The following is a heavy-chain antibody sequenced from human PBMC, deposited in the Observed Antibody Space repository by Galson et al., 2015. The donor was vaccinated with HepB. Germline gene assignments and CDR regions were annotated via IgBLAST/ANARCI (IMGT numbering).Heavy chain of an antibody. CDR2: ISGSGGST. D-gene: IGHD3-22*01. V-gene: IGHV3-23*01. CDR3: AKDPNYDSSGYLSDY. Sequence: SLRLSCAASGFTFSSYAMSWVRQAPGKGLEWVSAISGSGGSTYYADSVKGRFTISRDNSKNTLYLQMNSLRAEDTAVYYCAKDPNYDSSGYLSDYWGQGTLVTVSS. CDR1: GFTFSSYA. J-gene: IGHJ4*02.